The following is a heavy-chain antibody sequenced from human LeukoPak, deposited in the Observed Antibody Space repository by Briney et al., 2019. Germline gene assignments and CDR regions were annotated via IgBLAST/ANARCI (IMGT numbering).Heavy chain of an antibody. CDR3: ARAEYYDILTGYWYYFDY. V-gene: IGHV4-59*01. CDR1: GGSISSYY. D-gene: IGHD3-9*01. Sequence: SSETLSLTCTVSGGSISSYYWSWIRQPPGKGLEWIGYIYYSGSTNYNPSLKSRVTISVDTSKNQFSLKLSSVTAADTAVYYCARAEYYDILTGYWYYFDYWGQGTLVTVSS. CDR2: IYYSGST. J-gene: IGHJ4*02.